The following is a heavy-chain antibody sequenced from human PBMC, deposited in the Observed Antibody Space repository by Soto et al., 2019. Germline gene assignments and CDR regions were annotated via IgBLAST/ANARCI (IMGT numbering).Heavy chain of an antibody. CDR1: GGSFCGYY. Sequence: TSETLSLTCAVYGGSFCGYYWSWIRQPPGKGLEWIGEINHSGSTNYNPSLKSRVTISVDTSKNQFSLKLSSVTAADTAVYYCARGTHDYGDYGLDYWGQGTLVTVSS. J-gene: IGHJ4*02. V-gene: IGHV4-34*01. CDR3: ARGTHDYGDYGLDY. CDR2: INHSGST. D-gene: IGHD4-17*01.